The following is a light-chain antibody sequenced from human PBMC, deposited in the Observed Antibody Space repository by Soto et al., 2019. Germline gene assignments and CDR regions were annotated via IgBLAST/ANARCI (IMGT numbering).Light chain of an antibody. CDR3: TSFTTNSHVV. Sequence: QSVLTQPVSVSGSPGQSITISCTGTSSDVAAYNYVSWYQRHPGKVPKLMIFDVSKRPSGISNRFSGSKSGNTASLTISGLHAEDEADYYCTSFTTNSHVVFGGGTKVTVL. CDR2: DVS. CDR1: SSDVAAYNY. J-gene: IGLJ2*01. V-gene: IGLV2-14*01.